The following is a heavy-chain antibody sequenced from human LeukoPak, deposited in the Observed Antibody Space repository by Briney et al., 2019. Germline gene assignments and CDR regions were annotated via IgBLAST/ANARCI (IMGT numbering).Heavy chain of an antibody. Sequence: GGSLTLSCAASGFTVSSNYMSWVRQAPGKGLEWVSVIYSGGSTYYADSVKGRFTISRDNSKNTLYLQMNSLRAEDTAVYYCARAVAGTVSVFDYWGQGALVTVSS. CDR2: IYSGGST. CDR1: GFTVSSNY. V-gene: IGHV3-66*01. CDR3: ARAVAGTVSVFDY. J-gene: IGHJ4*02. D-gene: IGHD2-15*01.